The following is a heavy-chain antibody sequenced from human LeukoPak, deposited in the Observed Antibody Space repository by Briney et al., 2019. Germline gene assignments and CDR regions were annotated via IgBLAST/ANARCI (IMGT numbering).Heavy chain of an antibody. CDR1: GYTFTSYG. J-gene: IGHJ6*03. CDR2: ISAYNGNT. V-gene: IGHV1-18*01. Sequence: APVKVSCKASGYTFTSYGISWVRQAPGQGLEWMGWISAYNGNTNYAQKFQGRVTITADESTSTAYMELSSLRSEDTAVYYCARSRYSSSSRFVSADYYYYYMDVWGKGTTVTVSS. CDR3: ARSRYSSSSRFVSADYYYYYMDV. D-gene: IGHD6-6*01.